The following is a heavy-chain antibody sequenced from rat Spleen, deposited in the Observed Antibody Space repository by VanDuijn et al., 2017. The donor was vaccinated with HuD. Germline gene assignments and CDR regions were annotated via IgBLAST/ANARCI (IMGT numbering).Heavy chain of an antibody. CDR1: GFTFSNYA. Sequence: EVQLVESGGGLVQPGRSLKLSCVASGFTFSNYAMHWIRQAPTKGLEWVAAISPSGGSTYYRDSVMGRFTISRDNAKSTLFLQMDSLRSEDTATYYCATDYYDGTYFPYYFDYWGQGVMVTVSS. D-gene: IGHD1-12*02. J-gene: IGHJ2*01. CDR2: ISPSGGST. CDR3: ATDYYDGTYFPYYFDY. V-gene: IGHV5-19*01.